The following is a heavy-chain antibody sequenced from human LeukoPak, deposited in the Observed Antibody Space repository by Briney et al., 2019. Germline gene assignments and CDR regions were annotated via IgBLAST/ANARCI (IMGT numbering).Heavy chain of an antibody. CDR2: ISGSGGST. V-gene: IGHV3-23*01. Sequence: GGSLRLSCAASGFTFSSYAMSWVRQAPGKGLEWVSAISGSGGSTYYADSVKGRFTISRDNSKNTLYLQMSSLRAEDTAVYYCAKCYYDSSGYYFGAFDIWGQGTMVTASS. J-gene: IGHJ3*02. D-gene: IGHD3-22*01. CDR3: AKCYYDSSGYYFGAFDI. CDR1: GFTFSSYA.